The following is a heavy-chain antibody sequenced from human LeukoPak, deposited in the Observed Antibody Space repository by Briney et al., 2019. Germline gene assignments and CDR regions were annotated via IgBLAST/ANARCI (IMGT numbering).Heavy chain of an antibody. V-gene: IGHV4-59*01. Sequence: SETLSLTCTVSGGSISSYYWSWIRQPPGKGLEWIGYIYYSGRTNYNPSIKSRGTISVDTSKNQFSLKLSSVTAADTAVYYCARSLAGYSSSYWFDLWGQGTLVTVSS. D-gene: IGHD6-13*01. CDR2: IYYSGRT. J-gene: IGHJ5*02. CDR3: ARSLAGYSSSYWFDL. CDR1: GGSISSYY.